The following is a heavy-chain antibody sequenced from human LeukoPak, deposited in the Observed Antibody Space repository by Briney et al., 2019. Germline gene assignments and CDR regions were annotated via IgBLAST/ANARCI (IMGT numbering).Heavy chain of an antibody. Sequence: AETLSLTCAVYGGSFSGYYWSWIRQPPGKGLEWIGEINHSGSTNYNPSLKSRVTISVDTSKNQFSLKLSSVTAADTAVYYCARGLRQLVRSWHYWGQGTLVTVSS. V-gene: IGHV4-34*01. CDR1: GGSFSGYY. J-gene: IGHJ4*02. D-gene: IGHD6-6*01. CDR3: ARGLRQLVRSWHY. CDR2: INHSGST.